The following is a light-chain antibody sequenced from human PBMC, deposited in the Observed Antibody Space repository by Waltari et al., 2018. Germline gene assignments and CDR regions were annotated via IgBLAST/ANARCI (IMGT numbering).Light chain of an antibody. CDR2: YAS. CDR1: RSIGSS. Sequence: DIVLTQSPDFQSVSAKERVTITCRASRSIGSSLHWYQQKPDQSPKLLIKYASQSFSGVPPRFSGSGSGTDFTLTINSLEPEDAATYYCHQSSTLPWTFGQGTKVEIK. V-gene: IGKV6-21*01. CDR3: HQSSTLPWT. J-gene: IGKJ1*01.